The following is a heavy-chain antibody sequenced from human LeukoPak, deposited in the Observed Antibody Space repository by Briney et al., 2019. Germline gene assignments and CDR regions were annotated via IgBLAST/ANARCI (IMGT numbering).Heavy chain of an antibody. V-gene: IGHV1-2*02. CDR1: GYPFIGNY. Sequence: ASVKVSCKASGYPFIGNYIHWVRQAPGQGPEWMGWVIPKSGDSRSAQKFQGRVTMTWDTSISTAYMELSSLTSDDTAVYYCTRPGYCTDKSCEGLDYWGQGTLVTVSS. CDR2: VIPKSGDS. J-gene: IGHJ4*02. D-gene: IGHD2-8*02. CDR3: TRPGYCTDKSCEGLDY.